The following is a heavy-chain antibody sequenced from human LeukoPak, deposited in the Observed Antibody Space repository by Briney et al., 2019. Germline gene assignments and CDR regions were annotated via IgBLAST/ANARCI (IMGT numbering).Heavy chain of an antibody. D-gene: IGHD2-21*02. J-gene: IGHJ3*02. V-gene: IGHV4-59*01. Sequence: SAALSLPCSAACGFTSSYYWSWLRPPARGGVEWMGSIYYSGSTNYNHSLKSRVTISIDRSNNQFSLQLRFVTPAATAVYYCARLYCGGDCSIWGQGTMVAVSS. CDR2: IYYSGST. CDR1: CGFTSSYY. CDR3: ARLYCGGDCSI.